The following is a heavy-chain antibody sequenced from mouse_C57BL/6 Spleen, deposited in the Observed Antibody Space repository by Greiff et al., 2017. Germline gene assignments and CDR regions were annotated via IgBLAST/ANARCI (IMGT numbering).Heavy chain of an antibody. V-gene: IGHV1-15*01. D-gene: IGHD1-1*01. CDR3: TGTGYDGSSRAWFAY. J-gene: IGHJ3*01. Sequence: QVQLQQSGAELVRPGASVTLSCKASGYTFTDYEMHWVKQTPVHGLEWIGAIDPETGGTAYNQKFKGKAILTADKSSSTAYVELRILTSEDAAVYYGTGTGYDGSSRAWFAYWGQGTLVTVSA. CDR1: GYTFTDYE. CDR2: IDPETGGT.